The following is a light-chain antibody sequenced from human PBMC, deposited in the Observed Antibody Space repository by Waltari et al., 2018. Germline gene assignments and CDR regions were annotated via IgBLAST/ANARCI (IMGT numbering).Light chain of an antibody. CDR1: SSDVVGYND. V-gene: IGLV2-14*01. Sequence: QSALTQPPSASGSFGQSVTISCTGTSSDVVGYNDVSCYQQYPGKAPKLIIYDVSKWPSGVSHRFSGSKSGDTASLTISGLQAEDEADYYCSSYTSSSTYVFGTGTKVTVL. CDR2: DVS. CDR3: SSYTSSSTYV. J-gene: IGLJ1*01.